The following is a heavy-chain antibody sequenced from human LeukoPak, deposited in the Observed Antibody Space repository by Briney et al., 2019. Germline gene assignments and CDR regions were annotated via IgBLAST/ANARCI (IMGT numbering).Heavy chain of an antibody. V-gene: IGHV1-46*01. CDR3: AREGSGWYYYMDV. J-gene: IGHJ6*03. Sequence: ASVKVSCKXSGYTFTSYYMHWVRQAPGQGLEWMGIINPSGGSTSYAQKFQGRVTMTRDTSTSTVYMELSSLRSEDTAVYYCAREGSGWYYYMDVWAKGPRSPSP. D-gene: IGHD6-19*01. CDR2: INPSGGST. CDR1: GYTFTSYY.